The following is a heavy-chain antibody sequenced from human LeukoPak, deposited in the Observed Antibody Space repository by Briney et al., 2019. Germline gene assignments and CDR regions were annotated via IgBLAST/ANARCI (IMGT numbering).Heavy chain of an antibody. J-gene: IGHJ4*02. CDR1: GFTFTDHS. D-gene: IGHD2/OR15-2a*01. CDR3: ARDWFHAIDY. CDR2: ASSDEMTT. Sequence: GGSLRLSCVASGFTFTDHSMHWVRQPPGKGLEWVAVASSDEMTTFYGDSVKGRFTISRDNAKNTLYLQMNSLRAEDTAVYYCARDWFHAIDYWGQGTLVTVSS. V-gene: IGHV3-30*07.